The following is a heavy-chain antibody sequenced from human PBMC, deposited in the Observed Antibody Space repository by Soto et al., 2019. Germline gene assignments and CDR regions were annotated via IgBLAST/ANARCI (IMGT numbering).Heavy chain of an antibody. J-gene: IGHJ6*02. CDR2: IIPIFGTA. CDR3: ARGCSSTSCYPPRTYYYGMDV. D-gene: IGHD2-2*01. CDR1: GGTFSSYA. Sequence: AASVKVSCKSSGGTFSSYAISWVRQAPGQGLEWMGGIIPIFGTANYAQKFQGRVTITADESTSTAYMELSSLRSEDTAVYYCARGCSSTSCYPPRTYYYGMDVRGQGPTVPVSS. V-gene: IGHV1-69*01.